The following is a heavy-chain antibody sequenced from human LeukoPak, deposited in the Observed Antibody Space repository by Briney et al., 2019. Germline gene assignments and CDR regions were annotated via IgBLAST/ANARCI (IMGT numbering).Heavy chain of an antibody. Sequence: PSQTLSLTCAVSGASITSGDYSWNWIRQPPGKVLEWIGYLSHSGTTYYNPSLKSRVTISVDTSKNQFSLKLSSVTAADTAVYYCARAQGDYWGQGTLVTVSS. CDR1: GASITSGDYS. J-gene: IGHJ4*02. CDR2: LSHSGTT. CDR3: ARAQGDY. V-gene: IGHV4-30-2*05.